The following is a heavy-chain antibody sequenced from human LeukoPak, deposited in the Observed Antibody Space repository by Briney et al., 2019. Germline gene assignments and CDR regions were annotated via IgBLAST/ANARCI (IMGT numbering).Heavy chain of an antibody. D-gene: IGHD1-26*01. V-gene: IGHV3-23*01. Sequence: GGSLRLSCAASGFTFSSYAMSWVRQAPGKGLEWVSLISTSGRTHYADSVKGRFTISRDNSKKTLYLHMNTLRAEDTAVYYCARGLWDSPQDAFDIWGQGTMVTVSS. J-gene: IGHJ3*02. CDR1: GFTFSSYA. CDR2: ISTSGRT. CDR3: ARGLWDSPQDAFDI.